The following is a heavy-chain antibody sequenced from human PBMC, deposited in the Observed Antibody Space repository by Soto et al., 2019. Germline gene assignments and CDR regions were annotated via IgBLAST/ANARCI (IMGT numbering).Heavy chain of an antibody. Sequence: QVQLQESGPGLVKPSETLSLTCTVSGGSISSYYWSWIRQPPGKGLEWIGYIYYSGSTNYNPSLKSRVTISVDTSKNQFSLKLSSVTAADTAVYYCARLYGRSDYYYYMDVWGKGTTVTVSS. CDR3: ARLYGRSDYYYYMDV. V-gene: IGHV4-59*08. D-gene: IGHD6-19*01. CDR1: GGSISSYY. CDR2: IYYSGST. J-gene: IGHJ6*03.